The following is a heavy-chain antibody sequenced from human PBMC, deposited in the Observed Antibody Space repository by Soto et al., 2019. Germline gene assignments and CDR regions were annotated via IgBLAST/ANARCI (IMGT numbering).Heavy chain of an antibody. CDR1: GYSFTSYW. Sequence: PGLPQKISSNGSGYSFTSYWIGWVRQMPGKGLEWMGIIYPGDSDTRYSPSFQGQVTISADKSISTAYLQWSSLKASDTAMYYCARHIRVENSYGYKRRNPPYYYYGMDVWGQGTTVTVSS. D-gene: IGHD5-18*01. V-gene: IGHV5-51*01. CDR3: ARHIRVENSYGYKRRNPPYYYYGMDV. CDR2: IYPGDSDT. J-gene: IGHJ6*02.